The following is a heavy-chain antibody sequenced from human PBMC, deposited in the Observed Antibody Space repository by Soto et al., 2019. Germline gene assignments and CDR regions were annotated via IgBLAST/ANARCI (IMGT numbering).Heavy chain of an antibody. CDR2: MSYDGSRQ. CDR1: GSSLINYD. J-gene: IGHJ4*02. Sequence: QVQLVESGGGVVQPGRSLRLSCAASGSSLINYDMHWVRQAPGKGLEWVAVMSYDGSRQSYADSVRGRFSVSRDISKSALYLQMSSLRIEDTAIYYCAKGAWYGSSSSSDSWGQGTHVTVSS. V-gene: IGHV3-30*18. CDR3: AKGAWYGSSSSSDS. D-gene: IGHD6-6*01.